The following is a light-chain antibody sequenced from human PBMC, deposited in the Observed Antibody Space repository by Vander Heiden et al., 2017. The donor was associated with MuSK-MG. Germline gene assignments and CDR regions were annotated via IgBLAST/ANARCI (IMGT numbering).Light chain of an antibody. CDR3: LQYNTYRT. CDR2: KAS. Sequence: DLQMTQSPSTLSAFVGDRVTITCRASQSISNWLAWYQQKPGKPPKLLIYKASTLESGVPSRFSGSGSGTEFTLTISSLQPDDFATYYCLQYNTYRTFGPGTKVEIK. V-gene: IGKV1-5*03. CDR1: QSISNW. J-gene: IGKJ1*01.